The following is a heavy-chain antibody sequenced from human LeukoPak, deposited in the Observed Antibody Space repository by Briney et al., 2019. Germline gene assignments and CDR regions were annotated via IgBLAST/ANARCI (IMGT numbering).Heavy chain of an antibody. J-gene: IGHJ4*02. D-gene: IGHD5-18*01. V-gene: IGHV3-30-3*01. Sequence: PGRSLRPSCAASGFTFSSYAMHWVRQAPGKGLEWVAVISYDGSNKYYADSVKGRFTISRDNSKNTLYLQMNSLRAEDTAVYYCARDFRHSYGYYFDYWGQGTLVTVSS. CDR3: ARDFRHSYGYYFDY. CDR1: GFTFSSYA. CDR2: ISYDGSNK.